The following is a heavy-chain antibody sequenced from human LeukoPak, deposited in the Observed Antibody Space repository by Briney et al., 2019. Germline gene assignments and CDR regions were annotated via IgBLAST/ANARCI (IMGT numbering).Heavy chain of an antibody. J-gene: IGHJ6*02. CDR1: GLTFSTYA. CDR2: ISGSGGST. D-gene: IGHD3-16*02. CDR3: AKDGPQVSAMDV. V-gene: IGHV3-23*01. Sequence: GASLRLSCEPSGLTFSTYAMSWFRQAPGKGLNWFSAISGSGGSTYYADSVKGRFTISRDNSKNTLYLQMNSLRAEDTAVYYCAKDGPQVSAMDVWGQGTTVTVSS.